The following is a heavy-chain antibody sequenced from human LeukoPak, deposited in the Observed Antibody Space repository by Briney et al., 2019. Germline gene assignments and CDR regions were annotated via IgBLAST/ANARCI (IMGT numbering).Heavy chain of an antibody. D-gene: IGHD4-23*01. J-gene: IGHJ6*03. Sequence: ASVKVSCKASGYTFTSYDINRVRQATGQGLEWMGWMNPNSGNTGYAQKFQGRVTMTRNTSISTAYMELSSLRSEDTAVYYCARATVVTPFYYYYYMGVWGKGTTVTVSS. CDR2: MNPNSGNT. CDR1: GYTFTSYD. CDR3: ARATVVTPFYYYYYMGV. V-gene: IGHV1-8*01.